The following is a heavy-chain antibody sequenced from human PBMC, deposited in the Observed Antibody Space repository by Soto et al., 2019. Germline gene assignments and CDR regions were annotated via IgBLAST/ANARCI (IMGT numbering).Heavy chain of an antibody. CDR3: ARVGPSIYDSSGYNAFDI. J-gene: IGHJ3*02. Sequence: GGSLRLSCAASGFTFSSYWMSWVRQAPGKGLEWVANIKQDGSEKYYVDSVKGRFTISRDNAKNSLYLQMNSLRAEDTAVYYCARVGPSIYDSSGYNAFDIWGQGTMVTVSS. CDR2: IKQDGSEK. CDR1: GFTFSSYW. V-gene: IGHV3-7*03. D-gene: IGHD3-22*01.